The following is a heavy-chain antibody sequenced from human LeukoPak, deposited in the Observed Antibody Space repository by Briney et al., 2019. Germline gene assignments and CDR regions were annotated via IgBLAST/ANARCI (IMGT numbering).Heavy chain of an antibody. J-gene: IGHJ4*02. CDR1: GGSFSGYY. CDR3: ARGGSHDYYDSSGYLYYFDY. D-gene: IGHD3-22*01. V-gene: IGHV4-34*01. Sequence: SETLSLTCAVYGGSFSGYYWSWIRQPPGKGLEWIGEINHSGSTNYNPSLKSRVTISVDTSKNQFSLKLSSVTAADTAVYYCARGGSHDYYDSSGYLYYFDYWGQGTLVTVSS. CDR2: INHSGST.